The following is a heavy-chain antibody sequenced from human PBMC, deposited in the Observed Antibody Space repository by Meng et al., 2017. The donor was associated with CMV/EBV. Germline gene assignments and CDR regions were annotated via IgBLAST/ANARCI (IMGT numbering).Heavy chain of an antibody. CDR1: GGTFSSYA. J-gene: IGHJ3*02. CDR2: SIPIFGTA. D-gene: IGHD2-2*01. Sequence: SVKVSCKASGGTFSSYAISWVRQAPGQGLEWMGGSIPIFGTANYAQKFQGRVTITTDESTSTAYMELSSLRSEDTAVYYCSRVSTWVSHHAFDIWGQGTMVTVSS. V-gene: IGHV1-69*05. CDR3: SRVSTWVSHHAFDI.